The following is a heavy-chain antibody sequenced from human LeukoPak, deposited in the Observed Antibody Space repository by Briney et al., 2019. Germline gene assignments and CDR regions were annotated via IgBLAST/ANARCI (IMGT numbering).Heavy chain of an antibody. CDR3: AREGYDFWSGHINNWFDP. D-gene: IGHD3-3*01. V-gene: IGHV4-59*01. J-gene: IGHJ5*02. CDR1: GGSISSYY. CDR2: IYYSGST. Sequence: PSETLSLTCTVSGGSISSYYWSWIRQPPGKGLEWIGYIYYSGSTNYNPSLKGRVTISVDTSKNQFSLKLSSVTAADTAVYYCAREGYDFWSGHINNWFDPWGQGTLVTVSS.